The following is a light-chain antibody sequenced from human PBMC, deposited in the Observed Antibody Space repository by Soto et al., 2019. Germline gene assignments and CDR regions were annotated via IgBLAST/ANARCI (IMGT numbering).Light chain of an antibody. CDR2: DAS. Sequence: DIQMTQSPSSLSASVGDRVTITCRASQGIRNDLGWYRQKPGEAPKLLIYDASALPRGVPSRFSGSGSGTKFTLTIASLQPDDFATYYCQQYKSFWTFGQGTKVDIK. CDR1: QGIRND. J-gene: IGKJ1*01. V-gene: IGKV1-17*01. CDR3: QQYKSFWT.